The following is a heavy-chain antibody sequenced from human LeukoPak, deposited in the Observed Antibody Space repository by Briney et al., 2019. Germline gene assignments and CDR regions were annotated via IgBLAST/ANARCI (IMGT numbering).Heavy chain of an antibody. CDR2: INPNSGGT. D-gene: IGHD4-23*01. Sequence: ASVKVSCKASGYTFTGYYMHWVRQAPGQGLEWMGWINPNSGGTNYAQKFQGRVTMTRDTSISTAYMELSRLRSDDTAVYYCARGTIGGNSESYFDYWGQGTLVTVSS. CDR3: ARGTIGGNSESYFDY. V-gene: IGHV1-2*02. J-gene: IGHJ4*02. CDR1: GYTFTGYY.